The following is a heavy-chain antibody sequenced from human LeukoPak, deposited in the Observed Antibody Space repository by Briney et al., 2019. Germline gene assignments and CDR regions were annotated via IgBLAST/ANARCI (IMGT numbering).Heavy chain of an antibody. CDR2: IKQDGSEK. D-gene: IGHD4-11*01. J-gene: IGHJ6*03. CDR1: GFTFSSYW. CDR3: AGTTTYRFYYYYYYMDV. V-gene: IGHV3-7*01. Sequence: GGSLRLSCAASGFTFSSYWMSWVRQAPGKGLEWVAIIKQDGSEKYYVDSVKGRFTISRDNAKNSLYLQMNSLRAEDTAVYYCAGTTTYRFYYYYYYMDVWDKGTTVTISS.